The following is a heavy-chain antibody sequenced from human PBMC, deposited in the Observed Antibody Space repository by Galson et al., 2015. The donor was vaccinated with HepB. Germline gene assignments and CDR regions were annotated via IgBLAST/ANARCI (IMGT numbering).Heavy chain of an antibody. CDR2: IIPIFGTA. Sequence: SVKVSCKASGGTFSSYAISWVRQAPGQGLEWMGGIIPIFGTANYAQKFQGRVTITADESTSTAYMELSSLRSEDTAVYYCARARPYCSSTSCYNYYYYMDVWGKGTTVTVSS. J-gene: IGHJ6*03. D-gene: IGHD2-2*02. CDR1: GGTFSSYA. CDR3: ARARPYCSSTSCYNYYYYMDV. V-gene: IGHV1-69*13.